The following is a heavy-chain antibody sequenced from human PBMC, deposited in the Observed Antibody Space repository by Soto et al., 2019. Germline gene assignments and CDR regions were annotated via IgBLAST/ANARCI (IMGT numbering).Heavy chain of an antibody. Sequence: QVQLQGSGPGRVKPSETLSLTRTVSGASISGFYWTWIRKSAGKGLDWIGHISATGTTDYNPSSKSRVMRSVDTSKKQCARKLRSVTAAYTAVYDCVRYLTKTLRDCFVPGAQG. V-gene: IGHV4-4*07. D-gene: IGHD1-1*01. CDR1: GASISGFY. CDR2: ISATGTT. J-gene: IGHJ5*02. CDR3: VRYLTKTLRDCFVP.